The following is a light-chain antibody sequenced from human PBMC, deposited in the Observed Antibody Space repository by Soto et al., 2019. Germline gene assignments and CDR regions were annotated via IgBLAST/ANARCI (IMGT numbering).Light chain of an antibody. CDR3: QQSYSNPLT. CDR1: QSIRSY. Sequence: DIHMSQSPSSLSASLGDRFTITCRARQSIRSYLNWYQQKPGKAPKLLIYDAASLESGVPSRFSGSGSGTDFTLSISSLQPEDFETYYCQQSYSNPLTFGGGTKVDIK. V-gene: IGKV1-39*01. J-gene: IGKJ4*01. CDR2: DAA.